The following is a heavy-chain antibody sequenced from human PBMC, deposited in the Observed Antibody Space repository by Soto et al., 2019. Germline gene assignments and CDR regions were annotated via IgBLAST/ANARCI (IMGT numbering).Heavy chain of an antibody. CDR2: IIPILGIA. J-gene: IGHJ6*03. Sequence: SVKVSCKASGGTFSSYTISWVRQAPGQGLEWMGRIIPILGIANYAQKFQGRVTITADKSTSTAYMELSSLRSEDTAVYYCARDRGYCSSTSCLPGNYYYYYMDVWGKGTTVTVSS. CDR1: GGTFSSYT. V-gene: IGHV1-69*04. D-gene: IGHD2-2*01. CDR3: ARDRGYCSSTSCLPGNYYYYYMDV.